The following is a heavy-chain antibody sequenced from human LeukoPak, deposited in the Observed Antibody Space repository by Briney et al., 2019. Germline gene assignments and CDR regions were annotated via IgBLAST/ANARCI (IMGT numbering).Heavy chain of an antibody. D-gene: IGHD6-25*01. V-gene: IGHV3-23*01. Sequence: GGSLRLSCAASGFTFSSYGMSWVRQAPGKGLEWVSAISGSGGSTYYADSVKGRFTISRDNSKNTLYLQMNSLRAGDTAVYYCAKSATESSEYYYYYYMDVWGKGTTVTISS. CDR1: GFTFSSYG. CDR2: ISGSGGST. CDR3: AKSATESSEYYYYYYMDV. J-gene: IGHJ6*03.